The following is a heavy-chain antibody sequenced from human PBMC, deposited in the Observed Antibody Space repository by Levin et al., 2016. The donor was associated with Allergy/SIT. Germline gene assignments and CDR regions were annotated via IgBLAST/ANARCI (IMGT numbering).Heavy chain of an antibody. CDR2: INHSGST. D-gene: IGHD5-18*01. CDR1: GGSFSGYY. J-gene: IGHJ4*02. CDR3: AMEELWLIWGY. V-gene: IGHV4-34*01. Sequence: SETLSLTCAVYGGSFSGYYWSWIRQPPGKGLEWIGEINHSGSTNYNPSLKSRVTISVDTSKNQFSLKLSSVTAADTAVYYCAMEELWLIWGYWGQGTLVTVSS.